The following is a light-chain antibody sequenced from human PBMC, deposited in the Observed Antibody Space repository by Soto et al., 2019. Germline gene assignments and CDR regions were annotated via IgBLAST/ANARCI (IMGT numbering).Light chain of an antibody. CDR3: SSYTSSSTVV. Sequence: QSALTQPPSVSGSPGQSVTISCTGTSSDVGSYNRVSWYQQPPGTSPKLMIYEVINRPSGVPDRFSGSKSGNTASLTISGLQADDEADYYCSSYTSSSTVVFGGGTKLTVL. J-gene: IGLJ2*01. CDR2: EVI. CDR1: SSDVGSYNR. V-gene: IGLV2-18*02.